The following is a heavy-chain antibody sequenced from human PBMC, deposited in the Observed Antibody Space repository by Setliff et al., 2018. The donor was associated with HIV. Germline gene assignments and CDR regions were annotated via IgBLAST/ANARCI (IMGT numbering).Heavy chain of an antibody. Sequence: GGSLRLSCAASGFRVTDTYMAWVRQAPGKGLEWVTLIYKAGKTYYADFVKGRFTIARDDTKTSLNLQMNSLKVEDTAIYFCARGSPGVVIIPDSWGQGTLVTVSS. CDR3: ARGSPGVVIIPDS. J-gene: IGHJ5*02. D-gene: IGHD3-22*01. CDR2: IYKAGKT. CDR1: GFRVTDTY. V-gene: IGHV3-66*01.